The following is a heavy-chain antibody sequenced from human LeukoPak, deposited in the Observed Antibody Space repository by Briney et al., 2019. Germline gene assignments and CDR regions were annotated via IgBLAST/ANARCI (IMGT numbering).Heavy chain of an antibody. CDR3: ARGGLLWFGELLGYFDY. J-gene: IGHJ4*02. Sequence: ASVKVSCKASGYTFTSYAMHWVRQAPGQRLEWMGWINAGNGNTKYSQKFQGRVTITRDTSASTAYMELSSLRSDTAAYYCARGGLLWFGELLGYFDYWGQGTLVTVSS. D-gene: IGHD3-10*01. CDR2: INAGNGNT. CDR1: GYTFTSYA. V-gene: IGHV1-3*01.